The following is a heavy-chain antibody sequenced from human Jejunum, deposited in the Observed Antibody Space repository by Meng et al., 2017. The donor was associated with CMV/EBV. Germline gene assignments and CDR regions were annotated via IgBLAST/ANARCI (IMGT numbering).Heavy chain of an antibody. CDR3: ARSRSSSQYLDY. D-gene: IGHD6-13*01. J-gene: IGHJ4*02. V-gene: IGHV4-38-2*01. Sequence: VSGFSISSGYYWDWIRQAPGKGLEWIGYVFHSGATYYNPSLKSRVTMSVDTSRNQFALHLTSVTAADTAMYYCARSRSSSQYLDYWGQGGLVTVSS. CDR2: VFHSGAT. CDR1: GFSISSGYY.